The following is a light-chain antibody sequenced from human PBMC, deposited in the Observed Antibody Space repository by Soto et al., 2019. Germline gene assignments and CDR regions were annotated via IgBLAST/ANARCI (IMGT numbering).Light chain of an antibody. CDR2: DAS. Sequence: EIVLTQSPATLSLSPGERATLSCRASQSVSSYLAWYQQKPDQAPRLLIYDASNRATGIPARFSGSGSGTDFTLTISRLEPEDFAVYYCQQRSNWPPYTFGQGTKLEIK. J-gene: IGKJ2*01. CDR3: QQRSNWPPYT. CDR1: QSVSSY. V-gene: IGKV3-11*01.